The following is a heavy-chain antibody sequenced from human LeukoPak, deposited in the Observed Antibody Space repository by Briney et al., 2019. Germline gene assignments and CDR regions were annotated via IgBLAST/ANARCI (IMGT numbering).Heavy chain of an antibody. J-gene: IGHJ4*02. D-gene: IGHD2-8*02. CDR1: GFTFSSYA. CDR3: ARETWSDY. V-gene: IGHV3-30-3*01. Sequence: PGGSLRLSCAASGFTFSSYAMHWVRQAPGKGLEWVAVISYDGSNKYYADSVKGRFTISRDSSKSTLYLQMNSLRVEDTAVYYCARETWSDYWGQGTLVTVSS. CDR2: ISYDGSNK.